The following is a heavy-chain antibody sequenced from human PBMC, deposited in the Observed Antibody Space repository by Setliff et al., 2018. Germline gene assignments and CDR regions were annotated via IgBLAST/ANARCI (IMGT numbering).Heavy chain of an antibody. D-gene: IGHD6-19*01. CDR3: ARDPWQWLTTFTSAEYFQH. CDR2: IIPIFGTA. J-gene: IGHJ1*01. CDR1: GGTFSSYA. V-gene: IGHV1-69*06. Sequence: SVKVSCKASGGTFSSYAISWVRQAPGQGLEWMGRIIPIFGTANYAQKFQGRVTITADKSTSTAYMELSNLRSEDTAVYYCARDPWQWLTTFTSAEYFQHWGQGTLVTVSS.